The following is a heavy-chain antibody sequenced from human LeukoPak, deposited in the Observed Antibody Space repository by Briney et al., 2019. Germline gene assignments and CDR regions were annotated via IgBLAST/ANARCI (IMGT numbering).Heavy chain of an antibody. V-gene: IGHV3-48*03. Sequence: PGGSLRLSCAASGFTFSSYEMNWVRQAPGKGLEWVSYISSSGSTIYYADSVKGRFTISRDNAKNSLYLQMNSLRAEDTAVYYCARYVDYGDYGPLDYWGQGTLVTVSS. CDR1: GFTFSSYE. J-gene: IGHJ4*02. D-gene: IGHD4-17*01. CDR3: ARYVDYGDYGPLDY. CDR2: ISSSGSTI.